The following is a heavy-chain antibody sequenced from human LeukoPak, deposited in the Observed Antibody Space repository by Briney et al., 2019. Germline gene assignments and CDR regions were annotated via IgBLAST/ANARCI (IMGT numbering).Heavy chain of an antibody. J-gene: IGHJ4*02. CDR2: ISSSGSTI. D-gene: IGHD3-10*01. CDR1: GFTFSSYE. CDR3: ARCISSGSYRVGGDY. Sequence: PGGSLRLSCAASGFTFSSYEMNWVRQAPGKGLEWVSYISSSGSTIYYADSVKGRFTISRDNAKNSLYLQMNSLRAEDTAVYYCARCISSGSYRVGGDYWGQGTLVTVSS. V-gene: IGHV3-48*03.